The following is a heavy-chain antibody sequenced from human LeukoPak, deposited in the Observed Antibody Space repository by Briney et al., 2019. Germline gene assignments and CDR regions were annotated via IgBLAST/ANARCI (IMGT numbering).Heavy chain of an antibody. D-gene: IGHD3-22*01. CDR2: IYYSGCT. CDR1: GGSISSGGYY. Sequence: PSETLSPTCTVSGGSISSGGYYWSWIRQHPGKGLEWIGYIYYSGCTYYNPSLKSRVTISVDTSKNQFSLKLSSVTAADTAVYYCARSPTYYYDSSGYYKVIVWGQGTLVTVSS. V-gene: IGHV4-31*03. J-gene: IGHJ4*02. CDR3: ARSPTYYYDSSGYYKVIV.